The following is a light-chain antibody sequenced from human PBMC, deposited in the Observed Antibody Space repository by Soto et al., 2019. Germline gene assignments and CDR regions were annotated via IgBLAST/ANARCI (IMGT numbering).Light chain of an antibody. CDR1: QTIDNY. Sequence: DIQLTQSPSSLCASVGDRVTLSCRTSQTIDNYLNWYQQKPGKAPQLLISAASTLQSGVSSRFSGSGSGTDFTLTISRVDPEDFAVYYCQQYGGSPPITFGQGTLLEI. CDR3: QQYGGSPPIT. V-gene: IGKV1-39*01. CDR2: AAS. J-gene: IGKJ5*01.